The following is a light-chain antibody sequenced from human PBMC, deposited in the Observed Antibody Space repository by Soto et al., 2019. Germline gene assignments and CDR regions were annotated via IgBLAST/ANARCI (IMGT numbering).Light chain of an antibody. V-gene: IGKV1-6*01. CDR1: QGIRND. CDR3: LQDYNYPRT. CDR2: ATS. J-gene: IGKJ1*01. Sequence: AIQMTQSPSSLSASVGDRVTITCRARQGIRNDLGWYKQRPGKAPELLIYATSILRSGVSSRSSGSGSGTDFTLTISSLHPEDFATYYCLQDYNYPRTFGQGTKVDIK.